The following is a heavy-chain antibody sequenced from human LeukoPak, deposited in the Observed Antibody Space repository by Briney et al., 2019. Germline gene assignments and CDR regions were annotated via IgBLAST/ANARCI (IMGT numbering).Heavy chain of an antibody. D-gene: IGHD1-1*01. Sequence: PSETLSLTCTVSGGSISSYYWSWLRQPPGKGLEWIGYIYYNVNTNYIPSLKSRFTISVDTSKNQFSLRLSSVTAADTAVYYCARNGNWNYVDYWGQGTLVTVSS. CDR3: ARNGNWNYVDY. CDR2: IYYNVNT. V-gene: IGHV4-59*08. J-gene: IGHJ4*02. CDR1: GGSISSYY.